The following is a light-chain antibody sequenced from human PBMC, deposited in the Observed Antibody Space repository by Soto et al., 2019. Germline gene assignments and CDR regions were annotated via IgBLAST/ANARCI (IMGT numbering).Light chain of an antibody. J-gene: IGLJ1*01. CDR2: DVS. CDR1: SSDVGGYNF. CDR3: SSYRIRSPPDYV. Sequence: QSVLTQPASVSGSPVQSITISCIVTSSDVGGYNFVSWYQQHPGEAPKLIIFDVSHRPSGISSRFSGSKSGNTASLTISGLQAEDEADYYCSSYRIRSPPDYVFGTGTKVTVL. V-gene: IGLV2-14*03.